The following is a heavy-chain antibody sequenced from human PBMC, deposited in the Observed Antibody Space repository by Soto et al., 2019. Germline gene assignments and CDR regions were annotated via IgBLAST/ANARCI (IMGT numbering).Heavy chain of an antibody. CDR3: ARDGGYSGSYRSYYYYYGMDV. J-gene: IGHJ6*02. V-gene: IGHV1-18*04. D-gene: IGHD1-26*01. CDR2: ISAYNGNT. Sequence: QVQLVQSGAEVKKPGASVKVSCKASGYTFTSYGISWVRQAPGQGLEWMGWISAYNGNTNYAQKLQGRVTMTTDTSTSTAYMELRGLRSDDTAVYYCARDGGYSGSYRSYYYYYGMDVWGQGTTVTVSS. CDR1: GYTFTSYG.